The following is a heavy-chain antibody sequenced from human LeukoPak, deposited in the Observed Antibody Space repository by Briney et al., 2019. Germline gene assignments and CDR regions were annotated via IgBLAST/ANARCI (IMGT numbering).Heavy chain of an antibody. Sequence: PSETLYLTCTVSGGSVSSVSYYWSWIRQPPGKGLEWIGYIYYSGSTNYNPSLKSRVTISVDTSKNQFSLKLSSVTAADTAVYYCARGPGGGTAANWGQGTMVTVSS. J-gene: IGHJ3*01. CDR2: IYYSGST. V-gene: IGHV4-61*01. D-gene: IGHD1-7*01. CDR3: ARGPGGGTAAN. CDR1: GGSVSSVSYY.